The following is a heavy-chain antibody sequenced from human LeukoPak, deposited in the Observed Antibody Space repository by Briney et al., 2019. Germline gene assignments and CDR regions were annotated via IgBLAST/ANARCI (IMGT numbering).Heavy chain of an antibody. CDR2: INHSGST. Sequence: KSSETLSLTCAVYGGSFSGYFWSWIRQPPVKGLEWIGEINHSGSTNYNPSLKSRVTISVDTSKNQFSLKVSSVTAADTAVYYCARGGCSSTSCYYDYWGQGTLVTVSS. D-gene: IGHD2-2*01. CDR3: ARGGCSSTSCYYDY. CDR1: GGSFSGYF. J-gene: IGHJ4*02. V-gene: IGHV4-34*01.